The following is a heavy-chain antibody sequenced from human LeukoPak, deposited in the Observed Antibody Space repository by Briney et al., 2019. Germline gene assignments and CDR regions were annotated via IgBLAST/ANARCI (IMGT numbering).Heavy chain of an antibody. CDR3: AREVGGYCSSTSCYMGDTNWFDP. Sequence: GGSLRLSCAASGFTFSSYWRHWVRQAPGKGLVWVSRINSARSSTSYADSVKGRFTISRDNAKNTLYLQMNSLRAEDTAVYYCAREVGGYCSSTSCYMGDTNWFDPWGQGTLVTVSS. CDR1: GFTFSSYW. D-gene: IGHD2-2*02. V-gene: IGHV3-74*01. J-gene: IGHJ5*02. CDR2: INSARSST.